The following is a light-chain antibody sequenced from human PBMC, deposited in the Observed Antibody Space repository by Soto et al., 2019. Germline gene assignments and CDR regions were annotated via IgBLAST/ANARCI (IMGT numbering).Light chain of an antibody. V-gene: IGLV1-40*01. CDR1: NSNIGAGYD. CDR3: QSYGDSLSGYV. Sequence: QSALTQPPSVSGSPGQRVTISCTGSNSNIGAGYDVYWYQQLPGKAPKLLIYGNSNRPSGVPDRFSGSKSGTSASLTITGLQAEDEADYYCQSYGDSLSGYVFGTGTKVTVL. CDR2: GNS. J-gene: IGLJ1*01.